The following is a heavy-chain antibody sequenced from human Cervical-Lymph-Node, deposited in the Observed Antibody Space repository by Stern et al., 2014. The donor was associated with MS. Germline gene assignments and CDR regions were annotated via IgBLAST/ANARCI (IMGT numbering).Heavy chain of an antibody. CDR1: GDSISSYTHY. Sequence: QVQLQESGPGLVKPSETLSLTCAVSGDSISSYTHYWAWIRQPPGKGLEWIGGVYYGGPPYSIPSLKSPVTIPVDTSKNHFSLGLNSVTAADTAVYYCAKHACTGAACPFDLWGQGTLVTVSS. V-gene: IGHV4-39*01. D-gene: IGHD2-8*02. CDR2: VYYGGPP. CDR3: AKHACTGAACPFDL. J-gene: IGHJ4*02.